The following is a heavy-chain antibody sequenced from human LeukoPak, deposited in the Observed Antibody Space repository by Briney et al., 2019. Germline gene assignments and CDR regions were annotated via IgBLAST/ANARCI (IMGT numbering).Heavy chain of an antibody. Sequence: GGALRLSCSTPGFTLTSYALSWVRQAPGKGLEWVSPISGSGGSTYYADSVQGRFTISRDNSKNTLYLQMNSLRAEDTAVYYCAKDFSSSSWYPGDWFDPWGQGTLVTVSS. D-gene: IGHD6-13*01. V-gene: IGHV3-23*01. CDR3: AKDFSSSSWYPGDWFDP. J-gene: IGHJ5*02. CDR1: GFTLTSYA. CDR2: ISGSGGST.